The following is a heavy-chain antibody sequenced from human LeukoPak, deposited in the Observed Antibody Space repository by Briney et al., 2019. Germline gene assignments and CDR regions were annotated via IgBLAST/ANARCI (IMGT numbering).Heavy chain of an antibody. V-gene: IGHV3-64*01. J-gene: IGHJ6*03. CDR2: INPNGDST. CDR1: GFTFSSSS. CDR3: ARERSYYYMDV. Sequence: GGSLRLSCAASGFTFSSSSMQWIRQAPGKGLGFVSAINPNGDSTTYANSVKGRFTVSRDNSKNTQYLQMGSLRAEDMAVYYCARERSYYYMDVWGKGTTVTVSS.